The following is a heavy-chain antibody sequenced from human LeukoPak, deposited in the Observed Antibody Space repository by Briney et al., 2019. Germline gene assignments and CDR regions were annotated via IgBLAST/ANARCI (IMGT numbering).Heavy chain of an antibody. CDR3: ARSIAPQQLVRYYYGMDV. CDR2: IYTSGST. CDR1: GGSTSSYY. V-gene: IGHV4-4*07. D-gene: IGHD6-13*01. J-gene: IGHJ6*02. Sequence: SETLSLTCTVSGGSTSSYYWSWIRQPAGKGLEWIGRIYTSGSTNYNPSLKSRVTMSVDTSKNQFSLKLSSVTAADTAVYYCARSIAPQQLVRYYYGMDVWGQGTTVTVSS.